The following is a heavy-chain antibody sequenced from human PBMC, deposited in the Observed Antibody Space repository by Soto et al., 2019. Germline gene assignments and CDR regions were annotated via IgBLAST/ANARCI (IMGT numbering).Heavy chain of an antibody. J-gene: IGHJ6*02. Sequence: QVQLVESGGGVIQPGTSLSLSCASSGFTFRSFGMYWVRQAPGKGLEWVAVVTYDGNHKYYADSVKGRITVSRDNAKNMLYLQMNSLRGADTTVFYCATDVGRRLVLYYGVNVWSQGTTVTVSS. V-gene: IGHV3-30*03. CDR2: VTYDGNHK. D-gene: IGHD6-19*01. CDR3: ATDVGRRLVLYYGVNV. CDR1: GFTFRSFG.